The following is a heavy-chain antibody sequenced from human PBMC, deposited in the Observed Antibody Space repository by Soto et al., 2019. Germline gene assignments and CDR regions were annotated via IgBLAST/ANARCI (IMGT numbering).Heavy chain of an antibody. D-gene: IGHD5-18*01. Sequence: GGSLRLSCAASGFTFSSYAMSWVRQAPGKGLEWVSYISSSSSYTNYADSVKGRFTISRDNAKNSLYLQMNSLRAEDTAVYYCARDTGYSYGHDAFDIWGQGTMVTVSS. CDR1: GFTFSSYA. CDR2: ISSSSSYT. CDR3: ARDTGYSYGHDAFDI. J-gene: IGHJ3*02. V-gene: IGHV3-21*05.